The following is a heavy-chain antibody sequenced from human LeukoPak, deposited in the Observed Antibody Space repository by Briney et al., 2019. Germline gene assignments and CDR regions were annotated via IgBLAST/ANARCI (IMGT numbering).Heavy chain of an antibody. J-gene: IGHJ4*02. D-gene: IGHD1-26*01. CDR1: GGSISTFY. V-gene: IGHV4-59*01. CDR2: IYYSGST. Sequence: SETLSLTCAVSGGSISTFYWSWIRQPPGKGLEWIGYIYYSGSTNYNPSLKSRVTISVDASKNQFSLKLSSVTAADTAVYYCARGSYHELSSFDYWGQGTLVTVSS. CDR3: ARGSYHELSSFDY.